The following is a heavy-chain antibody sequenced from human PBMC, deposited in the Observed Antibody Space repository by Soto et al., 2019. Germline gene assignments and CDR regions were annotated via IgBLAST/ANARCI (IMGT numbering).Heavy chain of an antibody. CDR3: ARNNGGGGSCEFDD. V-gene: IGHV4-59*08. CDR2: IYYSGST. CDR1: GGSISSYY. D-gene: IGHD2-15*01. Sequence: SETLSLTCTVSGGSISSYYWSWIRQPPGKGLEWIGYIYYSGSTNYNPSLKSRVTISVDTSKNQFSLKLSSVTAADTAVYYCARNNGGGGSCEFDDWGQGTLVTVAS. J-gene: IGHJ4*02.